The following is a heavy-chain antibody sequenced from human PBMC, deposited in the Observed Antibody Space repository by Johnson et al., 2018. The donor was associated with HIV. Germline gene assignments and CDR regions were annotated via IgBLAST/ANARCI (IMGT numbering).Heavy chain of an antibody. CDR3: ARVYSSSSAHAFDI. CDR1: GFTFSNYW. J-gene: IGHJ3*02. CDR2: ISYDGSNK. D-gene: IGHD6-6*01. V-gene: IGHV3-30-3*01. Sequence: QVQLVESGGGVVQPGRSLRLSCAASGFTFSNYWMSWVRQAPGKGLEWVAFISYDGSNKYYADSVKGRFTISRDNSKNTLYLQINSLRAEDTAVYYCARVYSSSSAHAFDIWGQGTMVTVSS.